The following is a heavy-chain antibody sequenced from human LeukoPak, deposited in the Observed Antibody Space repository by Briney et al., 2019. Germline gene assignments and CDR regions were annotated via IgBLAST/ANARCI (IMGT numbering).Heavy chain of an antibody. CDR1: GFTFNNYG. J-gene: IGHJ5*02. V-gene: IGHV3-30*18. CDR2: ISYDGSNK. Sequence: GGSLRLSCVVSGFTFNNYGMHWVRQAPGKGLEWLTTISYDGSNKYYADSVKGRFTISRDSSKNTLYLQMNSLRPEDTAVYYCAEDRGVFGSRHTANWFDPWGQGTLVTVSS. CDR3: AEDRGVFGSRHTANWFDP. D-gene: IGHD3-10*02.